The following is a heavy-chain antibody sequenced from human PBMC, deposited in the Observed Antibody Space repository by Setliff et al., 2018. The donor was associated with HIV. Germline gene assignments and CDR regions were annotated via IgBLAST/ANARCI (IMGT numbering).Heavy chain of an antibody. Sequence: GESLKISCKVSGYTFTSYWIAWMRQMPGKGLEWMGIIYPVDSETRYSPSFQGQVTISADKSINTAYLQWTTLKASDSAMYYCARPRGNDYAGSGFDNWGQGTLVTVSS. J-gene: IGHJ4*02. CDR3: ARPRGNDYAGSGFDN. CDR1: GYTFTSYW. CDR2: IYPVDSET. V-gene: IGHV5-51*01. D-gene: IGHD2-2*01.